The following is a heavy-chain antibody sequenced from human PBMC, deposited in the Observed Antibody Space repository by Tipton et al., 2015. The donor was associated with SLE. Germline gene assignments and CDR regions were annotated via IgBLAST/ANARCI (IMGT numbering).Heavy chain of an antibody. CDR2: ISAYNGNT. J-gene: IGHJ4*02. D-gene: IGHD3-3*01. Sequence: QSGAEVKKPGSSVKVSCKASGGTFSSYAVTWVRQAPGQGLEWMGWISAYNGNTNYAQKLQGRVTMTTDTSTSTAYMELRSLRSDDTAVYYCARVRDDFWSGPFDYWGQGTLVTVSS. CDR1: GGTFSSYA. CDR3: ARVRDDFWSGPFDY. V-gene: IGHV1-18*01.